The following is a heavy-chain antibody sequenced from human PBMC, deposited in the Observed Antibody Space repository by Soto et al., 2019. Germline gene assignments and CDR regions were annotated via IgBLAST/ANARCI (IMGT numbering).Heavy chain of an antibody. CDR1: GFTFSSYG. CDR3: ARPYRNKVHDAFDI. CDR2: IWYDGSNK. V-gene: IGHV3-33*01. J-gene: IGHJ3*02. D-gene: IGHD2-2*02. Sequence: ESGGGVVQPGRSLRLSCAASGFTFSSYGMHWVRQAPGKGLEWVAVIWYDGSNKYYADSVKGRFTISRDNSKNTLYLQMNSLRAEDTAVYYCARPYRNKVHDAFDIWGQGTMVTVSS.